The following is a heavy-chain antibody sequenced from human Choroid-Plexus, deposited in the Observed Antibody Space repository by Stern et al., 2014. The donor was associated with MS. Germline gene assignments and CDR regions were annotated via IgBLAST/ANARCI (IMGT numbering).Heavy chain of an antibody. D-gene: IGHD2/OR15-2a*01. J-gene: IGHJ5*02. CDR3: AKDRQYLTYFFDH. CDR2: VSYDGSNK. CDR1: GFTFGSCA. V-gene: IGHV3-30*18. Sequence: VQLVESGGGVVQPGRPLRLSCVASGFTFGSCAMHWVRPAPGKGLEWGAGVSYDGSNKYSAASVKGRFTISRDNSQNTLYMQMSSLRPEDTAVYFCAKDRQYLTYFFDHWGQGSLVTVSS.